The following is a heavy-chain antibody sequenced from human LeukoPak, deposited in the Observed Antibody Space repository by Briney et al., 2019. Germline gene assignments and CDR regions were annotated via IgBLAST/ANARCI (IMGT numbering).Heavy chain of an antibody. J-gene: IGHJ4*02. CDR3: ARAERTGYGDYYYFDY. CDR2: ISYDGSNK. V-gene: IGHV3-30*04. Sequence: PGRSLRLSCAASGFTFSSYAMHWVRQAPGKGLEWVADISYDGSNKYYADSVKGRFTISRDNSKNTLYLQMNSLRAEDTAVYYCARAERTGYGDYYYFDYWGQGTLVTVSS. CDR1: GFTFSSYA. D-gene: IGHD4-17*01.